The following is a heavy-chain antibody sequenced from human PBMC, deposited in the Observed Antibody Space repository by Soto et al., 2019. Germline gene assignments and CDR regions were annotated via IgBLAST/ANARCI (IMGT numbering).Heavy chain of an antibody. Sequence: QVQLQQWGAGLLKPSETLSLTCAVYGGFVSSGSYYWSWIRQPPGKGLEWIGERSNSGGTHFNPSLKSQVTISVDTSKNQFSLKMSSVTAAATALYYCARVERGTATTVVDAFDIWGPGTMVTVSS. CDR1: GGFVSSGSYY. CDR3: ARVERGTATTVVDAFDI. J-gene: IGHJ3*02. V-gene: IGHV4-34*01. D-gene: IGHD1-1*01. CDR2: RSNSGGT.